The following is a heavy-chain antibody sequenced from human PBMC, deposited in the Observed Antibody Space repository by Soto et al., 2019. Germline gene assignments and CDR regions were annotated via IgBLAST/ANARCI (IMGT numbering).Heavy chain of an antibody. Sequence: ALVKVSCKASGGTFSSYAISWVRQAPGQGLEWMGGIIPIFGTANYAQKFQGRVTITADESTSTAYMELSSLRSEDTAVYYCARTTVVTPNDFDYWGQGTLVTVSS. J-gene: IGHJ4*02. D-gene: IGHD2-15*01. V-gene: IGHV1-69*13. CDR1: GGTFSSYA. CDR2: IIPIFGTA. CDR3: ARTTVVTPNDFDY.